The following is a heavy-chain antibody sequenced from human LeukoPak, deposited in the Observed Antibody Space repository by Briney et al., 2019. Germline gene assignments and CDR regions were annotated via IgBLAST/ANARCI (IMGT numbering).Heavy chain of an antibody. CDR2: IIPILGIA. D-gene: IGHD3-10*01. Sequence: ASVKVSCKASGGTFSSYAISWVRQAPGQGLEWMGRIIPILGIANYAQKFQGRVTITADKSTSTAYMELSSLRSEDTAVYYCAGETGIDYYGSGSYRLTGWFDPWGQGTLVTVSS. CDR3: AGETGIDYYGSGSYRLTGWFDP. V-gene: IGHV1-69*04. J-gene: IGHJ5*02. CDR1: GGTFSSYA.